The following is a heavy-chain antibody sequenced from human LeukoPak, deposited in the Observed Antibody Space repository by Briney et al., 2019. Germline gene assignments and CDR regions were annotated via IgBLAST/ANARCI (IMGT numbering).Heavy chain of an antibody. Sequence: ASVKVSCKASGGTFSSYAISWVRQAPGQGLEWMGWINPNSGGTNYAQKFQGRVTMTRDTSISTAYMELSRLRSDDTAVYYCARGDYHYYYGMDVWGQGTTVTVSS. J-gene: IGHJ6*02. CDR2: INPNSGGT. V-gene: IGHV1-2*02. CDR3: ARGDYHYYYGMDV. CDR1: GGTFSSYA.